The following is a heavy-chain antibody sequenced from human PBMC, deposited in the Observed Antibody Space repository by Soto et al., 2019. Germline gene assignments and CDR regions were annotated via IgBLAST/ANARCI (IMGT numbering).Heavy chain of an antibody. D-gene: IGHD3-3*01. Sequence: GGSLRLSCAASGFTFDDYAMHWVRQAPGKGLEWVSGISWNSGSIGYADSVKGRFTISRDNAKNSLYLQMNSLRAEDTALYYCAKAFRGLPPYYDFWSGRRYGMDVWGQGTTVTVSS. J-gene: IGHJ6*02. CDR1: GFTFDDYA. CDR3: AKAFRGLPPYYDFWSGRRYGMDV. V-gene: IGHV3-9*01. CDR2: ISWNSGSI.